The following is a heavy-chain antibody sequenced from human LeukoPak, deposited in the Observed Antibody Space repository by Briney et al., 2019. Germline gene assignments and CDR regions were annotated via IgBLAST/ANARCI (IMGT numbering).Heavy chain of an antibody. Sequence: ASVKVSCKASGYTFTSYGISWVRQAPGQGLEWMGWISPYNGNTNYAQKLQGRVTMTTDTSTSTGYMELRSLRSDDTAVYYCARALTHRPRFLVVVPAAIMYYYYMDVWGKGTTVTVSS. V-gene: IGHV1-18*01. J-gene: IGHJ6*03. CDR1: GYTFTSYG. CDR3: ARALTHRPRFLVVVPAAIMYYYYMDV. CDR2: ISPYNGNT. D-gene: IGHD2-2*02.